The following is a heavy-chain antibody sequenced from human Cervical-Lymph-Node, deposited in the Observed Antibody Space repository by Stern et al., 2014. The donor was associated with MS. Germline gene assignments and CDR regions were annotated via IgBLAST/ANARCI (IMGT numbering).Heavy chain of an antibody. D-gene: IGHD2-8*01. V-gene: IGHV1-69*06. CDR3: ARDLYCPNGVCDEDYGMDV. CDR1: GGTFSSYA. CDR2: IIPFFGAP. Sequence: QVQLVQSGADVKKPGSSVKVSCKASGGTFSSYAISWVRQAPGQRLEWMGGIIPFFGAPNYAQKFQGRVRITADKSTSTVYMELSSLRSEDTAVYYCARDLYCPNGVCDEDYGMDVWGQGTTVTVSS. J-gene: IGHJ6*02.